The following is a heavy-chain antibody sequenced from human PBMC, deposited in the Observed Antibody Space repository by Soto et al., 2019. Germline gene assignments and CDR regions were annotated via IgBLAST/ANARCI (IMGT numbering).Heavy chain of an antibody. CDR3: ARDRCSSTSCPRAFDI. D-gene: IGHD2-2*01. CDR1: GYTFTSYY. J-gene: IGHJ3*02. Sequence: ASVKVSCKASGYTFTSYYMHWVRQAPGQGLEWMGIINPSGGSTSYAQKFQGRVTMTRDTSTSTVYMELSSLRSEDTAVYYCARDRCSSTSCPRAFDIWGQGXMVTVSS. V-gene: IGHV1-46*01. CDR2: INPSGGST.